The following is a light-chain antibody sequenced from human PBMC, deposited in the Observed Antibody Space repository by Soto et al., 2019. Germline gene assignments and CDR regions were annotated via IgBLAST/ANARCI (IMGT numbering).Light chain of an antibody. J-gene: IGLJ2*01. CDR1: SSNIGAGYD. CDR2: GNS. CDR3: QSYDSSLSVV. Sequence: QSVLTQPPSVSGAPGQRVTISCTGSSSNIGAGYDVHWYQQLPGTAPKLLIYGNSNRPSGVPDRFSGSKSGTPASLAITGLQAEDEADYYRQSYDSSLSVVFGGGTKLTVL. V-gene: IGLV1-40*01.